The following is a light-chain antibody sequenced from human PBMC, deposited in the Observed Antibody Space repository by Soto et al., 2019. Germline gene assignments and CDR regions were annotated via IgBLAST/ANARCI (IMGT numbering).Light chain of an antibody. Sequence: CRASQSVSIDLAWYQQTPGQAPRLLIYGASSRATGIPDRFSGSGSGTDIDLGMRSLDSGGSAVHFCEDYGSAQGRFAQGTKVDIK. CDR3: EDYGSAQGR. J-gene: IGKJ1*01. V-gene: IGKV3-20*01. CDR1: QSVSID. CDR2: GAS.